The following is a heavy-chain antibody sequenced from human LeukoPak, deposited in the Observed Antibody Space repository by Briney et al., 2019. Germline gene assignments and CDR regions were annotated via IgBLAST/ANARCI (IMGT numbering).Heavy chain of an antibody. CDR1: GGTFSSYA. CDR3: ERDRCSYAEGCYFDY. V-gene: IGHV1-69*13. CDR2: IIPIFGTA. D-gene: IGHD2-2*01. J-gene: IGHJ4*02. Sequence: ASVKVSCKASGGTFSSYAISWVRQAPGQGLEWMGGIIPIFGTANYAQKFQGRVTITADESTSTAYMELSSLRSEDTAVYYCERDRCSYAEGCYFDYWGQGTQVTVSS.